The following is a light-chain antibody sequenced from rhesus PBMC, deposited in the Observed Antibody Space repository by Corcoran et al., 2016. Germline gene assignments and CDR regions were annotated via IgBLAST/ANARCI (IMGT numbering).Light chain of an antibody. J-gene: IGKJ1*01. CDR1: PAISSW. CDR2: AAS. CDR3: QQGSHTPWT. V-gene: IGKV1-18*01. Sequence: DIQMTQSPSSLSASVGDKVTVTCRASPAISSWSAWYQQKPGKDPKLLIYAASSLHSGVPERFSGSGSGTDYSRTIRGLQPEDFAIYYCQQGSHTPWTFGQRTRVESK.